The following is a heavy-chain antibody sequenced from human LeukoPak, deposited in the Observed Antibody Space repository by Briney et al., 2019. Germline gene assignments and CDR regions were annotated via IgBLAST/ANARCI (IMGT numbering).Heavy chain of an antibody. CDR2: ISAYNGNT. CDR3: ARGVVGVWWNPFDY. D-gene: IGHD2-21*01. CDR1: GYTFTSYG. Sequence: ASVKVSCKASGYTFTSYGISWVRQAPGQGLEWVGWISAYNGNTNYAQTLQGRVTMTTDTSTNTAYMELRSLRSDDTAVYYCARGVVGVWWNPFDYWGQGTLVTVSS. J-gene: IGHJ4*02. V-gene: IGHV1-18*01.